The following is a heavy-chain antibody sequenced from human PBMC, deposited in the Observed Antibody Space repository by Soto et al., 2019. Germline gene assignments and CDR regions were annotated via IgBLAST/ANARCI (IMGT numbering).Heavy chain of an antibody. CDR1: GFTFDNYV. CDR2: ISATSVYI. D-gene: IGHD3-10*01. V-gene: IGHV3-21*01. CDR3: ARGTLGSYSSDL. J-gene: IGHJ5*02. Sequence: PGGSLRLSCEASGFTFDNYVMNWVRHAPGKGLEWVSSISATSVYIYYRDSVKGRFTISRENAKNSLYLEMSSLTVEDSALYYCARGTLGSYSSDLWGQGTLVTVSS.